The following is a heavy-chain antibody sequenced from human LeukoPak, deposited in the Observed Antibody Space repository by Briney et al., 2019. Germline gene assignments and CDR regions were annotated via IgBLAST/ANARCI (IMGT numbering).Heavy chain of an antibody. D-gene: IGHD2-2*01. CDR2: IDTSGST. CDR1: GGSTSSDY. Sequence: SETLSLTCTVSGGSTSSDYWNWIRQPAGKGLEWIGRIDTSGSTNYNPSLNSRVTMSIDTSKNQFSLKLSSVTAADTAVYYCARLSADSSSSRGFDYWGQGTLVTVSS. V-gene: IGHV4-4*07. J-gene: IGHJ4*02. CDR3: ARLSADSSSSRGFDY.